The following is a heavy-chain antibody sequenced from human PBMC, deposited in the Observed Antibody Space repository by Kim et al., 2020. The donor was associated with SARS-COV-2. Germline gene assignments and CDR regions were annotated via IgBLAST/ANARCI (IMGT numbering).Heavy chain of an antibody. CDR3: ARGGGSGGLDP. CDR2: INPNTGGT. D-gene: IGHD3-16*01. V-gene: IGHV1-2*02. J-gene: IGHJ5*02. CDR1: GYTFTDSN. Sequence: ASLKVSCKASGYTFTDSNIHWMRQAPGQGLEYMGWINPNTGGTNYPQKFQGRVTMTRDTSVTTAYMDLSSLTSDDMAIYYCARGGGSGGLDPWGQGTLVIVSS.